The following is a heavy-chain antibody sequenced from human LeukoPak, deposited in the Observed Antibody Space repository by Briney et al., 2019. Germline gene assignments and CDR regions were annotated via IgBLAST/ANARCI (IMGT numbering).Heavy chain of an antibody. CDR1: GYTFTDYY. Sequence: ASVKVSCKASGYTFTDYYMHWARQAPGQGLEWMGWINPNSGGTNFAQKFQVRVAMTRDTSISTAYLELGSLRSDDTAVDFCARARWQLVPYFDSWGQGTLVTVSS. J-gene: IGHJ4*02. V-gene: IGHV1-2*02. D-gene: IGHD5-24*01. CDR2: INPNSGGT. CDR3: ARARWQLVPYFDS.